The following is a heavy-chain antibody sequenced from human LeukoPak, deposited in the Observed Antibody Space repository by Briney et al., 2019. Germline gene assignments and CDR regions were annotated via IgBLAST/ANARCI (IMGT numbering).Heavy chain of an antibody. J-gene: IGHJ4*02. CDR3: AADHFSGWYLGFDY. V-gene: IGHV1-58*01. Sequence: SVKVSCKASGFTFTSSAVQWVRQARGQRLEWIGWIVVGSGNTNYAQKVQERVTITRDMSTSTAYMELSSLRSEDTAVYYCAADHFSGWYLGFDYWGQGTLVTVSS. D-gene: IGHD6-19*01. CDR1: GFTFTSSA. CDR2: IVVGSGNT.